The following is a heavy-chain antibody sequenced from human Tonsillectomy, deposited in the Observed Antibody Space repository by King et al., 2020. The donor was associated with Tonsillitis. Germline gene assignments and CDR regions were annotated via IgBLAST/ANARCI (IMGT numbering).Heavy chain of an antibody. J-gene: IGHJ6*03. V-gene: IGHV4-4*07. CDR2: IYTSGST. Sequence: VQLQESGPGLVKPSETLSLTCTVSTGSITSYYWTWIRQPAGKGLEWIGRIYTSGSTNYNPSLKSRVTMSVDTSKSQFSLKLSSVTAADTAVYYCARVKGTTDYYYYYMDVWGKGTTVTVS. CDR3: ARVKGTTDYYYYYMDV. D-gene: IGHD1-1*01. CDR1: TGSITSYY.